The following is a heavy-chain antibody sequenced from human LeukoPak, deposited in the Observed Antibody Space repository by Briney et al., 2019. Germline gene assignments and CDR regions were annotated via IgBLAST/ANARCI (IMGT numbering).Heavy chain of an antibody. D-gene: IGHD2-2*01. J-gene: IGHJ6*02. CDR2: FFYSGST. V-gene: IGHV4-59*08. CDR3: ARNAGTKDYYYGMDV. CDR1: GASINKYY. Sequence: SETLSLTCTVSGASINKYYWNWVRQPPGKGLEWIGYFFYSGSTRYNHSLKSRVTMSGDMSNKQFSLRLTSLTAADTAVYYCARNAGTKDYYYGMDVWGQGTTVIVSS.